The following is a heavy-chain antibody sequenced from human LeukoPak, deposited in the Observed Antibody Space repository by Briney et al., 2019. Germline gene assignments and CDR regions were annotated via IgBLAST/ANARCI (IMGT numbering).Heavy chain of an antibody. V-gene: IGHV1-8*01. Sequence: ASVTVSCKSSGYTFTSYDINWVRQATGKGREWVGWRNPNSCNTAYAPKFQGRVTMTSDTSISTAYMELSSLRSEDTAVYYCARGGTLVQGITVLYGMDVWGQGTTVTVSS. J-gene: IGHJ6*02. CDR3: ARGGTLVQGITVLYGMDV. CDR1: GYTFTSYD. CDR2: RNPNSCNT. D-gene: IGHD3-10*01.